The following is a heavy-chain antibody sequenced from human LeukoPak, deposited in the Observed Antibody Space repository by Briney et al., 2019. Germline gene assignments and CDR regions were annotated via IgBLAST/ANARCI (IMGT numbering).Heavy chain of an antibody. V-gene: IGHV3-9*01. Sequence: GGSLRLSCAASGFTFDDYAMHWVRQAPGKGLEWVSGISWNSGSIGYADSVKGRFTISRDNAKNTLYLQMNSLRAEDTAVYYCAKGGLAAAFLYWGQGTLVTVSS. J-gene: IGHJ4*02. D-gene: IGHD6-13*01. CDR2: ISWNSGSI. CDR1: GFTFDDYA. CDR3: AKGGLAAAFLY.